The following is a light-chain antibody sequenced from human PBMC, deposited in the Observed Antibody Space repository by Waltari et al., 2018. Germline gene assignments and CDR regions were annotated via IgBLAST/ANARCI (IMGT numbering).Light chain of an antibody. CDR2: GNN. CDR3: TSRDNYGYV. J-gene: IGLJ1*01. CDR1: SLRDYY. V-gene: IGLV3-19*01. Sequence: SSELTQDPAVSVALGQTVRITCQGDSLRDYYATWYQQKPGQAPLLVIYGNNKRPSAIPARFSGSSSGDTASLTITGAQAEDEADYYCTSRDNYGYVFATGTTVTVL.